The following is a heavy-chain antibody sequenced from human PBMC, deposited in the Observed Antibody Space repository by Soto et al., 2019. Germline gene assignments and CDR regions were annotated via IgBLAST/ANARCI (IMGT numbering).Heavy chain of an antibody. CDR1: GFTFSTYW. J-gene: IGHJ6*02. V-gene: IGHV3-7*05. CDR2: IKEDGSEE. CDR3: ARDWGAPGRGSALGYYYHFGMDV. D-gene: IGHD3-16*01. Sequence: EVQLVESGGGVVQPGGSLRLSCAASGFTFSTYWMNWVRQAPGKGLEWVANIKEDGSEEFYEDSVKGRFTISRDNAKNSLYLDMNSLRGEDTAVYYCARDWGAPGRGSALGYYYHFGMDVWGQGTTVTVPS.